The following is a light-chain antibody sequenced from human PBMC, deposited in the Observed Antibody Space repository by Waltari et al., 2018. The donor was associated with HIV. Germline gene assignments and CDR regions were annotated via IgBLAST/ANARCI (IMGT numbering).Light chain of an antibody. V-gene: IGLV2-14*03. J-gene: IGLJ3*02. CDR2: DVA. CDR3: SSYTSNSKWV. Sequence: QSALTQPASVSGTPGQSITISCTGTSRDVGGYDYVSWYQQHPGKAPKLMIYDVANRPSGVSNRFSASKSGNTASLTISDLQAEDEADYYCSSYTSNSKWVFGGGTKLTVL. CDR1: SRDVGGYDY.